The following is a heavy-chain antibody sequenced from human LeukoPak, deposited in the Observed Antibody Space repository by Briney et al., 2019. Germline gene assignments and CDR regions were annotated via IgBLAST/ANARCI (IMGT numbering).Heavy chain of an antibody. CDR1: GGSISSSSYY. D-gene: IGHD2-8*01. J-gene: IGHJ4*02. CDR2: IYYSGST. CDR3: ARQWSKGHDYYFDY. V-gene: IGHV4-39*07. Sequence: PSETLSLTCTVSGGSISSSSYYWGWIRQPPGKGLEWIGSIYYSGSTYYNPSLKSRVTISVDTSKNQFSLKLSSVTAADTAVYYCARQWSKGHDYYFDYWGQGTLVTVSS.